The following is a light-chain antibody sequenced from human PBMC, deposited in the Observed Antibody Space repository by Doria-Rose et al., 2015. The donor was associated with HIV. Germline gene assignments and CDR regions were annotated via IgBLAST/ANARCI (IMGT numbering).Light chain of an antibody. CDR3: HQYGTSWT. J-gene: IGKJ1*01. CDR1: QSFSSTY. Sequence: TQSPGTLSLSPGERATLSCRASQSFSSTYLAWYQQKPDQAPSLLIYDGSTRATGIPDRFSASGSGTDFTLTINRLEPEDFALYYCHQYGTSWTCGQGTKVEI. V-gene: IGKV3-20*01. CDR2: DGS.